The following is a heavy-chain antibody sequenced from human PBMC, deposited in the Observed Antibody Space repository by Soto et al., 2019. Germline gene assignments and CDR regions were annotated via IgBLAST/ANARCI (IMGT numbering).Heavy chain of an antibody. Sequence: EVQLVESGGGLVTPGGSLTLSCAASGFSFSPAWMNWVRQAPGKGLEWVGLIKSKGGGGTADYAAPAKGRFIISRDDSKKTICLQMNSLTPEDTALYYCIWQEDFYYGRAVWGQGTTVTVSS. J-gene: IGHJ6*02. CDR3: IWQEDFYYGRAV. CDR2: IKSKGGGGTA. CDR1: GFSFSPAW. V-gene: IGHV3-15*07.